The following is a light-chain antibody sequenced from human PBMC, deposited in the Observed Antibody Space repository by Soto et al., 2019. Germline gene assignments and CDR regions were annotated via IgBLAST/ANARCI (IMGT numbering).Light chain of an antibody. Sequence: VLTQSPATLSLSPGERGTLSCRASQSVSHFLAWYQQKPGQPLRLLIYDASNRAPGIPARFSGSGSGTDFTLTISSLVPEDSAIYYCQQRYNWPPTFGGGTKVEIK. V-gene: IGKV3-11*01. CDR2: DAS. CDR1: QSVSHF. J-gene: IGKJ4*01. CDR3: QQRYNWPPT.